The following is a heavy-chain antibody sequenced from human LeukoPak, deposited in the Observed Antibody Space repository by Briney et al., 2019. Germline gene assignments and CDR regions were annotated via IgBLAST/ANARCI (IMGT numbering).Heavy chain of an antibody. CDR2: ISGSGGST. Sequence: GGSLRLSCAASGFTFSSYAMSWVRQAPGKGLEWVSAISGSGGSTYYADSVKGRFTISRDNSKNTLHLRMNSLRAEDTAVYYCAKPRLKSGYYLFDYWGQGTLVTVSS. D-gene: IGHD3-22*01. CDR3: AKPRLKSGYYLFDY. CDR1: GFTFSSYA. V-gene: IGHV3-23*01. J-gene: IGHJ4*02.